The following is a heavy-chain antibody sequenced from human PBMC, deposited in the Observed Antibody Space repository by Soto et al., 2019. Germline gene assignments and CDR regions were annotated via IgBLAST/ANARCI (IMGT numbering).Heavy chain of an antibody. J-gene: IGHJ4*02. CDR3: ARCDGYNCLATIDY. D-gene: IGHD5-12*01. CDR2: ISSSGSAI. V-gene: IGHV3-11*01. CDR1: GFTVSDHY. Sequence: QVQLVESGGGLVKPGGSLRVSCAASGFTVSDHYMSWIRQAPGKGLEWISYISSSGSAIYYADSVKGRFTISRDNAKNSLYLQMNRLRAEDTAVYYCARCDGYNCLATIDYWGQGTLVTVSS.